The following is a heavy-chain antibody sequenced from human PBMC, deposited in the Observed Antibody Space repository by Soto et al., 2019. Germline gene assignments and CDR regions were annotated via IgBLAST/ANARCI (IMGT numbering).Heavy chain of an antibody. V-gene: IGHV1-18*01. CDR3: ARDVEQHVDSYDSSGYYYPIDY. Sequence: GASVKVSCKASGYTFTSYGISWVRQAPGQGLEWMGWISAYNGNTNYAQKLQGRVTMTTDTSTSTAYMELRSLRSDDTAVYYCARDVEQHVDSYDSSGYYYPIDYWGQGTLVTVSS. D-gene: IGHD3-22*01. CDR2: ISAYNGNT. J-gene: IGHJ4*02. CDR1: GYTFTSYG.